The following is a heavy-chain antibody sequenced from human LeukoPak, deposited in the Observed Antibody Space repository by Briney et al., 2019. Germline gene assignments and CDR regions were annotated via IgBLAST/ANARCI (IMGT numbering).Heavy chain of an antibody. J-gene: IGHJ6*03. Sequence: GASVKVSCKASGYTFTGYYMHWVRQAPGQGLEWMGWINPNSGGTNYAQKFQGRVTMTRDTSISTAYMELSRLRSDDTAVYYCARGGDAGRITIFGVVIISHMDVWGKGTTVTVSS. D-gene: IGHD3-3*01. CDR1: GYTFTGYY. CDR2: INPNSGGT. CDR3: ARGGDAGRITIFGVVIISHMDV. V-gene: IGHV1-2*02.